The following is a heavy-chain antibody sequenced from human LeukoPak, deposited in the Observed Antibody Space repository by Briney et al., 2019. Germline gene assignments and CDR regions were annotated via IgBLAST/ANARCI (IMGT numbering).Heavy chain of an antibody. J-gene: IGHJ5*02. CDR1: GFTFDDYG. D-gene: IGHD6-19*01. V-gene: IGHV3-20*04. CDR3: ARGDISGWYYWFDP. Sequence: GASLRLSCAVSGFTFDDYGMSWVRQAPGKGLEWVSGINWNGGSTGYADSVKGRFTISRDNAKNSLHLQMNSLRAEDTALYYCARGDISGWYYWFDPWGQGTLVTVSS. CDR2: INWNGGST.